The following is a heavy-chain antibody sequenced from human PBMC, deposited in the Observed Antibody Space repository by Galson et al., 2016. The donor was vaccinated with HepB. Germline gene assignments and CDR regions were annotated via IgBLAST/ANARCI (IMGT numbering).Heavy chain of an antibody. V-gene: IGHV3-48*01. CDR3: ATYSGSYRLGY. Sequence: SLRLSCAASGFTFSSFSMNWVRQAPGKGLEWVSYIHSSSSTIYYADSVKGRFTISTDNARNSLYLQMNSLRAEDTAVYYCATYSGSYRLGYWGQGTLVTVSS. D-gene: IGHD1-26*01. CDR2: IHSSSSTI. J-gene: IGHJ4*02. CDR1: GFTFSSFS.